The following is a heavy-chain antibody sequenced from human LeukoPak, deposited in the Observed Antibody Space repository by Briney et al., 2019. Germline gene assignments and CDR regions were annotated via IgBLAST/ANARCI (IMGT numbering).Heavy chain of an antibody. V-gene: IGHV4-31*03. Sequence: SETLSLTCTVSGGSISSGGYYWSWIRQHPGKGLEWIGYIYYSGSTYYNPSLKSRVTISVDTSKNQFSLKLSSVTAADTAVYYCAGNYYDSSGYAVGHEYMLWGQGTLVTVSS. D-gene: IGHD3-22*01. CDR1: GGSISSGGYY. CDR2: IYYSGST. J-gene: IGHJ4*02. CDR3: AGNYYDSSGYAVGHEYML.